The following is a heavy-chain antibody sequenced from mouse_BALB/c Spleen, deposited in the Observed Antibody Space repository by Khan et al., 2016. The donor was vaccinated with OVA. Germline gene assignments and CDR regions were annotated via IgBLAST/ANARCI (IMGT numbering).Heavy chain of an antibody. CDR3: AREEALYYFDY. CDR2: IYPGTDNT. Sequence: QVQLKQSGAELVRPGASVKLSCKTSGYIFTSYWIHWVNQRSGQGLEWIARIYPGTDNTYYNENFKDKATLTADKSSSTAYMQLSSLKSEDSAVYFCAREEALYYFDYWGQGTTLSVSS. V-gene: IGHV1-76*01. D-gene: IGHD3-2*02. J-gene: IGHJ2*01. CDR1: GYIFTSYW.